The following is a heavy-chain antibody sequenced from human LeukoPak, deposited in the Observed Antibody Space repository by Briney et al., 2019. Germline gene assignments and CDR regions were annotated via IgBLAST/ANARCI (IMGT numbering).Heavy chain of an antibody. CDR3: ARGQDAFKTGH. CDR2: IHPSGST. CDR1: GGSLTTGYY. Sequence: TLSLTCTVSGGSLTTGYYWTWIRLHPGKGLEWIGYIHPSGSTNYNPSFKSRVTMSLDTSQNQFSLKLTSVTAADTAMYYCARGQDAFKTGHWGQGTLVTVSS. V-gene: IGHV4-31*03. J-gene: IGHJ4*02. D-gene: IGHD5-24*01.